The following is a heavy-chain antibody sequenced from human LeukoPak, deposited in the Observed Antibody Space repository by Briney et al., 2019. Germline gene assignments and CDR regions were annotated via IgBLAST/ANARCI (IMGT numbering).Heavy chain of an antibody. J-gene: IGHJ4*02. CDR3: ARSLRPGIAVD. Sequence: SETLSLTCTVSGGSISSYYWSWIRQPPGKGLEWIGYIYTSGSGNYNPSLKSRVTISVDTSKNQFSLKLSSVTAADTAVYYCARSLRPGIAVDWGQGTLVTVSS. V-gene: IGHV4-4*09. D-gene: IGHD6-19*01. CDR1: GGSISSYY. CDR2: IYTSGSG.